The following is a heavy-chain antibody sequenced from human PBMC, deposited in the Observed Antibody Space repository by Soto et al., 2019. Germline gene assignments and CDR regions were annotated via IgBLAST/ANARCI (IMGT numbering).Heavy chain of an antibody. D-gene: IGHD3-9*01. Sequence: GESLKISCKGSGYSFTSYWIGWVRQMPGKGLEWMGIIYPGDSDTRYSPSFQGQVTISADKSISTAYLQWSSLKASDTAMYYCASGEEYYDILTGYYPYAFDIWGQGTMVTVSS. CDR1: GYSFTSYW. CDR3: ASGEEYYDILTGYYPYAFDI. J-gene: IGHJ3*02. CDR2: IYPGDSDT. V-gene: IGHV5-51*01.